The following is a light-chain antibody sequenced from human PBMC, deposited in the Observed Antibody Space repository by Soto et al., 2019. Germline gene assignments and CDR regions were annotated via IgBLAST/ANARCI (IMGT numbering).Light chain of an antibody. CDR3: QQYGNSPIT. CDR2: DAS. J-gene: IGKJ5*01. CDR1: PSVSSSR. Sequence: DIVLTQSPATLSLSPGERVTLSCGASPSVSSSRLAWYQQKPGQAPRLLMYDASRRAFGIPDRFSGSGSGTDFTLTISRLEPEDFAVYYCQQYGNSPITFGQGTRLEI. V-gene: IGKV3D-20*01.